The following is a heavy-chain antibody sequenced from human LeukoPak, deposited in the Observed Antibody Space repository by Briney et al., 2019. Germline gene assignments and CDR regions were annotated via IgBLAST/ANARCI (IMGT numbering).Heavy chain of an antibody. CDR3: ARALPVDSSGLVVDY. CDR2: IAYDGSDK. CDR1: GFTFSSYA. J-gene: IGHJ4*02. D-gene: IGHD3-22*01. Sequence: GGSLRLSCAASGFTFSSYAMHWVRQAPGKGLEWVAGIAYDGSDKVYTDSVKGRFTISRDNSKNTLYLQMNSLRAEDTAVYYCARALPVDSSGLVVDYWGQGTLVTVSS. V-gene: IGHV3-30-3*01.